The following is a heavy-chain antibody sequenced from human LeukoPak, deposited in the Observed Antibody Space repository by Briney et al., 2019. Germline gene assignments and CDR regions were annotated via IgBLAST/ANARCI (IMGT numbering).Heavy chain of an antibody. D-gene: IGHD3-16*01. J-gene: IGHJ4*02. CDR2: ISYDGSNK. CDR1: GFTFSSYG. CDR3: AKDRMFGGGLNGYFDY. V-gene: IGHV3-30*18. Sequence: GGSLRLSCAASGFTFSSYGMHWVRQAPGKGLEWVAVISYDGSNKYYADSVKGRFTISRDNSKNTLYLQMNSPRAEDTAVYYCAKDRMFGGGLNGYFDYWGQGTLVTVSS.